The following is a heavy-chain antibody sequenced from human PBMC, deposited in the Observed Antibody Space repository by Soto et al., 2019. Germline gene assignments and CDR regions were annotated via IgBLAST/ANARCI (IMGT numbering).Heavy chain of an antibody. CDR3: ARHDSGDYYYYGLGL. J-gene: IGHJ6*01. CDR1: VFSFSTFS. Sequence: VGSLRLSCESSVFSFSTFSMNCVRHSPGKGLEYVSVISSSSGYIYYADSVKGRFTVSRDNARNTLFLQMSGLREEDTAVYYCARHDSGDYYYYGLGLWGQGTMVNVSS. CDR2: ISSSSGYI. D-gene: IGHD6-19*01. V-gene: IGHV3-21*01.